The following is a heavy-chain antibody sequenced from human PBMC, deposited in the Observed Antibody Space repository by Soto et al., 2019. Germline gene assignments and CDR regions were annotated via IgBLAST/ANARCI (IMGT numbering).Heavy chain of an antibody. CDR3: VKKSSGSYPFDY. Sequence: PGGSLRLSCAASGFTFSAYGIHWVRQAPGKGLEWVSVISGSGGTIYYADSVKGRFTISRDNSKNTLYFQMNSLRAEDTARYYCVKKSSGSYPFDYWGQGTLVTVSS. CDR2: ISGSGGTI. V-gene: IGHV3-23*01. D-gene: IGHD3-22*01. J-gene: IGHJ4*02. CDR1: GFTFSAYG.